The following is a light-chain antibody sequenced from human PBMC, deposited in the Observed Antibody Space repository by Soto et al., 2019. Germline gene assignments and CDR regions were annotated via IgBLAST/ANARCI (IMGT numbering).Light chain of an antibody. CDR2: KAS. Sequence: DIQMTQSPSTLSASVGDRVTVTCRASQSIATWLAWYQQKPGKAPKLLIYKASDLESGVSSRFSGSGYGTEFTLAISSLQPDDFATYYCQQYNTYLTFGGGTKVEIK. V-gene: IGKV1-5*03. CDR3: QQYNTYLT. J-gene: IGKJ4*01. CDR1: QSIATW.